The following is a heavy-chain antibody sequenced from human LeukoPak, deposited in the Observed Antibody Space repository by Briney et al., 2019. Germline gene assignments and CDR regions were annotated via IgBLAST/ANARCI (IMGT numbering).Heavy chain of an antibody. J-gene: IGHJ4*02. Sequence: PGGSLRLSCAASGFTFSTYSMNWVRQAPGKGLEWVSSISRNSRYIYYADSMRGRFTISRDNAKNSLYLQMNSLKPEDTAVYYCARVAKAAAFDSWGQGTLVTVSS. V-gene: IGHV3-21*06. D-gene: IGHD6-13*01. CDR3: ARVAKAAAFDS. CDR1: GFTFSTYS. CDR2: ISRNSRYI.